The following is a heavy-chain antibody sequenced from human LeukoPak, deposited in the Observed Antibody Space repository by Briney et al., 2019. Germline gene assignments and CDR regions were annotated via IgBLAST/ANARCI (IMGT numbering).Heavy chain of an antibody. CDR2: IYYSGTT. Sequence: SETLSLTCTVSGGSISSYYWSWIRQPPGKGLEWIGYIYYSGTTYCNPSLKSRVTILVDTSKNQFSLKLSSVTAADTAVYYCARFVVVPAAMRSFDYWGQGSLVTVSS. V-gene: IGHV4-30-4*01. J-gene: IGHJ4*02. CDR3: ARFVVVPAAMRSFDY. CDR1: GGSISSYY. D-gene: IGHD2-2*01.